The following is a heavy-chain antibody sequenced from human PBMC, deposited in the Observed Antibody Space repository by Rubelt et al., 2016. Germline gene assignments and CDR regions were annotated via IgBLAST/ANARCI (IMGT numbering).Heavy chain of an antibody. V-gene: IGHV4-39*01. CDR3: ARGITIFGVASGYFDY. CDR2: IYYSGST. CDR1: GGSISSSSYY. Sequence: QLQLQESGPGLVKPSETLSLTCTVSGGSISSSSYYWGWIRQPPGKGLEWIGSIYYSGSTYYNPSLKSRVTIAVDTSKNQFSLKLSSVTAADTAVYYCARGITIFGVASGYFDYWGQGTLVTVSS. D-gene: IGHD3-3*01. J-gene: IGHJ4*02.